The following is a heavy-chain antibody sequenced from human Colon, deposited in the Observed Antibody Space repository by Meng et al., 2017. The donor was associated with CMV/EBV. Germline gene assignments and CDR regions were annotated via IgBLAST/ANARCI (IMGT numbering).Heavy chain of an antibody. V-gene: IGHV1-2*02. CDR1: GYTFSGCY. CDR3: ARTRKWLPDDGLDV. D-gene: IGHD5-12*01. J-gene: IGHJ6*02. CDR2: INPNNGGT. Sequence: ASVTVSCKASGYTFSGCYLHWVRQAPGQGLEWMGWINPNNGGTIYAQKFQGRVTMTRDTSISTASMELSGLRFDDTAVYYCARTRKWLPDDGLDVWGQGTTVTVSS.